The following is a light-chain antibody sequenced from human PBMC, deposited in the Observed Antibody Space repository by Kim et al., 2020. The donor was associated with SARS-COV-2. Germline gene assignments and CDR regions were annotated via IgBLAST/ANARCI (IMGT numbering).Light chain of an antibody. Sequence: SGVPSRFSGSGSGTHFTLTLNGLQTEDSATYYCQHHHSPPLTFGGGTKVDIK. J-gene: IGKJ4*01. CDR3: QHHHSPPLT. V-gene: IGKV1-39*01.